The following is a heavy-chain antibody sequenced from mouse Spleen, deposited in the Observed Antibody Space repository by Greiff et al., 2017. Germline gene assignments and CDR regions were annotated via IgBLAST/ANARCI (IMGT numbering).Heavy chain of an antibody. D-gene: IGHD2-3*01. CDR2: ISSGGGNT. Sequence: EVKLMESGGGLVKLGGSLKLSCAASGFTFSSYAMSWVRQTPEKRLEWVATISSGGGNTYYPDSVKGRFTISRDNAKNTLYLQMSSLKSEDTAMYYCARHYDDAMDYWGQGTSVTVSS. J-gene: IGHJ4*01. CDR3: ARHYDDAMDY. CDR1: GFTFSSYA. V-gene: IGHV5-9*04.